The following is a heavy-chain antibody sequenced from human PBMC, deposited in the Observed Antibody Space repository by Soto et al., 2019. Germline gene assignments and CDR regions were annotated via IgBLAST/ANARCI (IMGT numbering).Heavy chain of an antibody. V-gene: IGHV3-30*18. CDR1: GFTFSSYA. D-gene: IGHD5-18*01. J-gene: IGHJ4*02. CDR2: ISYDGSNK. Sequence: GGSLRLSCAASGFTFSSYAMHWVRQAPGKGLEWVAVISYDGSNKYYADSVKGRFTISRDNSKNTLYLQMNSLRAEDTAVYYCAQARIQLWLRGLVYWGQGTLVTVSS. CDR3: AQARIQLWLRGLVY.